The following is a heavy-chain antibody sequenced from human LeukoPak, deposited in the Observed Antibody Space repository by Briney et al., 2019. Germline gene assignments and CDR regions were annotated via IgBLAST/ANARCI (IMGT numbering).Heavy chain of an antibody. V-gene: IGHV4-39*01. J-gene: IGHJ6*03. CDR1: GGSISSSSYY. Sequence: PSETLSPTCSVSGGSISSSSYYWGWIRQPPGKGLEWIGSIYYSGSTNYNSSLKSRVTISVDTSKNQFSLKLSSATAADTAVYYCARVALGECSGGSCYSGYYYMDVWGKGTTVTVSS. CDR3: ARVALGECSGGSCYSGYYYMDV. CDR2: IYYSGST. D-gene: IGHD2-15*01.